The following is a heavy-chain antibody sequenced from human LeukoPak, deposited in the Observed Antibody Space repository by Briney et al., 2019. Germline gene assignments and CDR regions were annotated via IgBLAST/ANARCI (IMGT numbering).Heavy chain of an antibody. CDR1: GYSISSGYY. J-gene: IGHJ5*02. Sequence: PSETLSLTCTVSGYSISSGYYWGWIRQPPGKGLEWIGSIYHSGSTYYNPSLKSRVTISVDTSKNQFSLKLSSVTAADTAVYYCARSSGSYYISWFDPWGQGTLVTVSS. CDR2: IYHSGST. D-gene: IGHD3-10*01. V-gene: IGHV4-38-2*02. CDR3: ARSSGSYYISWFDP.